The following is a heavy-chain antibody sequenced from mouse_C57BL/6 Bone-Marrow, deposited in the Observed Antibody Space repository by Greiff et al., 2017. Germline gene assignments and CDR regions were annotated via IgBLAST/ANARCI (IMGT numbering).Heavy chain of an antibody. D-gene: IGHD1-1*01. CDR3: ARKGIYYYGSSPWFAY. V-gene: IGHV1-80*01. J-gene: IGHJ3*01. Sequence: VQLVESGAELVKPGASVKISCKASGYAFSSYWMNWVKQRPGKGLEWIGQIYPGDGDTNYNGKFKGKATLTADKSSSTAYMQLSSLTSEDSAVYFCARKGIYYYGSSPWFAYWGQGTLVTVSA. CDR2: IYPGDGDT. CDR1: GYAFSSYW.